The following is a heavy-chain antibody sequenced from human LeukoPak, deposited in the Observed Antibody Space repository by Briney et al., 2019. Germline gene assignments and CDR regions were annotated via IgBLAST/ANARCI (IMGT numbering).Heavy chain of an antibody. D-gene: IGHD3-22*01. CDR3: ATAYYYESSGYYYLAY. V-gene: IGHV1-18*01. CDR1: GYTFTSYG. J-gene: IGHJ4*02. Sequence: ASVKVSCKASGYTFTSYGISWVRQAPGQGLEWMGWISAYNGNTNYAQKLQGRVTMTTDTSTSTAYMELRSLRSDDTAVYYCATAYYYESSGYYYLAYWGQGTLVTVSS. CDR2: ISAYNGNT.